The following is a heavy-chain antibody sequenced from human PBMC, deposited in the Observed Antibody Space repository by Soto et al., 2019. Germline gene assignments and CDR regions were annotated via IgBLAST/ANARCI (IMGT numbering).Heavy chain of an antibody. CDR1: GGSFSGYY. V-gene: IGHV4-34*01. Sequence: QVQLQQWGAGLLKPSETLSLNCAVYGGSFSGYYWSWIRQPPGKGLEWIGEINYGGSTNYNPSLKRRLTISVDTSTNQISLKLNSVTAADTAVYYCARGGGCSGGSGYYMDVWGKGTTVPVSS. J-gene: IGHJ6*03. CDR3: ARGGGCSGGSGYYMDV. CDR2: INYGGST. D-gene: IGHD2-15*01.